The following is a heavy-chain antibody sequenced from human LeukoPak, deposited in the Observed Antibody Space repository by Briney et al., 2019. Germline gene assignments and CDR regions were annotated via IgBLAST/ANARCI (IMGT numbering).Heavy chain of an antibody. Sequence: ASVKVSCKASGYTFTGYYIHWVRRAPGQGLEWMGWINPNTGGTNYIQKFQGRVTMTRDTSISTAYMEVSRLRSDDTAVYYCARVAVAAIDWFDLWGQGTLVTVSS. V-gene: IGHV1-2*02. CDR3: ARVAVAAIDWFDL. CDR2: INPNTGGT. D-gene: IGHD2-15*01. J-gene: IGHJ5*02. CDR1: GYTFTGYY.